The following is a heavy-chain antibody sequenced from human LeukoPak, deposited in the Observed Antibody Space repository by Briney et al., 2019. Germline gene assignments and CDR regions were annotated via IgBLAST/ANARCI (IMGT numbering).Heavy chain of an antibody. CDR2: IYYSGST. CDR1: GGSISSSSYY. J-gene: IGHJ4*02. D-gene: IGHD3-10*01. V-gene: IGHV4-39*07. CDR3: ARRPFLWFGEEGFDY. Sequence: SETLSLTCTVSGGSISSSSYYWGWIRQPPGKGLEWIGSIYYSGSTYYNPSLKSRVTISVDTSKNQFSLKLSSVTAADTAVYYCARRPFLWFGEEGFDYWGQGTLVTVSS.